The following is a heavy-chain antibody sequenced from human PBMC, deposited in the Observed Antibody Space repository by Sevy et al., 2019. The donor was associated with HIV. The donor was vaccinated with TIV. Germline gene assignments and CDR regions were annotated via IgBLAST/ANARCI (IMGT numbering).Heavy chain of an antibody. Sequence: SETLSLTCTVSGGSISSYYWTWIRQPPGKGLGWIGYISYSGSTNYNPSLKSRVAISVDTSKKQFSLKLSSVTAADTAVYYCARGKGYCTNGVCYPFDYWGQGTLVTVSS. V-gene: IGHV4-59*01. CDR3: ARGKGYCTNGVCYPFDY. CDR2: ISYSGST. D-gene: IGHD2-8*01. CDR1: GGSISSYY. J-gene: IGHJ4*02.